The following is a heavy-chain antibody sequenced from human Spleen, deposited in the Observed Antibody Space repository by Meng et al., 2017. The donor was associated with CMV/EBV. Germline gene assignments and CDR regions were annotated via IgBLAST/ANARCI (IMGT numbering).Heavy chain of an antibody. D-gene: IGHD3-3*01. CDR2: SSSSSSYI. CDR3: ARETQRNFDFWSGVGVLHYFDY. Sequence: GESLKISCSASGLKFSDYSMTWVRQTPGKGLEWVSTSSSSSSYIDYADSVKGRSTISRDNAKNSLYLQMNNLRGEDTAVYYCARETQRNFDFWSGVGVLHYFDYWGQGTLVTVSS. J-gene: IGHJ4*02. CDR1: GLKFSDYS. V-gene: IGHV3-21*01.